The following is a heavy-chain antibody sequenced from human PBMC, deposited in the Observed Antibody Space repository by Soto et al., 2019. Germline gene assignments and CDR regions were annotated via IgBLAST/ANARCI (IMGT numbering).Heavy chain of an antibody. V-gene: IGHV2-5*01. D-gene: IGHD1-1*01. CDR3: AHRATLTSVDY. Sequence: QITLKESGPPLVKPTQTLTLTCTFSGFSLSTNKLVVGWVRQSPGQALEWLAFIYGNDDKRYSPSLKSRLTITKDTSKNQVVLTMSNMDPVDTATYYCAHRATLTSVDYWGQGTPVTVSS. CDR2: IYGNDDK. CDR1: GFSLSTNKLV. J-gene: IGHJ4*02.